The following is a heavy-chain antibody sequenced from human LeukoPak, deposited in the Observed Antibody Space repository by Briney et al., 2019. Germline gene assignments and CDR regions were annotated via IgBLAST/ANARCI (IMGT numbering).Heavy chain of an antibody. CDR2: ISSSGSTI. CDR1: GFSFSSYE. J-gene: IGHJ3*02. V-gene: IGHV3-48*03. D-gene: IGHD3-22*01. Sequence: PGGSLRLSCTASGFSFSSYEMNWVRQAPGKGLEWVSYISSSGSTIYYADSVKGRFTISRDNAKNSLYLQMNSLRAEDTAVYYCARLANYYDSSGDGFDIWGQGTMVTVSS. CDR3: ARLANYYDSSGDGFDI.